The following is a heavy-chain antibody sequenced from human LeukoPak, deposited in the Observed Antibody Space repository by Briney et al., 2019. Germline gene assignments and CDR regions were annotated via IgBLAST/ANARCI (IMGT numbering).Heavy chain of an antibody. Sequence: PGGSLRLSCVASGFTFSRYGMHWVRQAPGKGLEWVAFIRYDGNNKYYADSVKGRFTISRDNSKNTLYLQMNSLRAEDTAVYYCAKSWAYGSGNYRGGNRGDDAFDIWGQGTMVTVSS. CDR2: IRYDGNNK. D-gene: IGHD3-10*01. CDR3: AKSWAYGSGNYRGGNRGDDAFDI. CDR1: GFTFSRYG. V-gene: IGHV3-30*02. J-gene: IGHJ3*02.